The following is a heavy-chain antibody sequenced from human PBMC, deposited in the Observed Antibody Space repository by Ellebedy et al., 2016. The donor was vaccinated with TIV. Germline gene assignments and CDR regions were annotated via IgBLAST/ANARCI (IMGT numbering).Heavy chain of an antibody. CDR2: IYHSGST. D-gene: IGHD3-9*01. CDR1: GYSISSGYY. V-gene: IGHV4-38-2*02. CDR3: ARASRTYYDILTGYSYDAFDI. J-gene: IGHJ3*02. Sequence: SETLSLTXTVSGYSISSGYYWGCIRQPPGKGLEWIGSIYHSGSTYYNPSLKSRVTISVDTSKNQFSLKLSSVTAADTAVYYCARASRTYYDILTGYSYDAFDIWGQGTMVTVSS.